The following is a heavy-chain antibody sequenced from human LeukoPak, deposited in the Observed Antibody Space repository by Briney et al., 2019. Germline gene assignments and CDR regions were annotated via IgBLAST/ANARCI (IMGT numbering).Heavy chain of an antibody. J-gene: IGHJ6*03. CDR1: GFTFSSYW. CDR3: ASVSSSSWQNTYYYMDV. D-gene: IGHD6-13*01. V-gene: IGHV3-7*01. Sequence: PGGSLRLSCAASGFTFSSYWMSWVRQAPGKGLEWVANIKQDGSEKYYVDSVKGRFTISRDNAKNSLYLQMNSLRAEDTAVYYCASVSSSSWQNTYYYMDVWGKGTTVTVSS. CDR2: IKQDGSEK.